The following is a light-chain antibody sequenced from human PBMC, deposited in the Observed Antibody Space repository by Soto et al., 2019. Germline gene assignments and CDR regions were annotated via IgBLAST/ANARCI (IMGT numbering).Light chain of an antibody. J-gene: IGKJ1*01. CDR3: QHYNSYSEA. CDR1: QTISSW. V-gene: IGKV1-5*03. CDR2: KAS. Sequence: DIQMTQSPATLSGSVGDRVTITCRTSQTISSWLAWYQQKPGKAPKLLIYKASTLKSVVPSRFSGIVSWTELTLTISSLKPDDFATYYCQHYNSYSEAFGQGTKVHIK.